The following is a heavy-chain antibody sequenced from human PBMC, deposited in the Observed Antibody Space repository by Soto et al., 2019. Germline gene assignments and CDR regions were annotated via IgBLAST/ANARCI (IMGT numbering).Heavy chain of an antibody. D-gene: IGHD5-12*01. CDR3: ARDLKSPRRDGYNRAFGY. V-gene: IGHV3-30*03. CDR1: GFTFSSYG. CDR2: ISYDGSNK. Sequence: GGSLRLSCAASGFTFSSYGMHWVRQAPGKGLEWVAVISYDGSNKYYADSVKGRFTISRDNSKNTLYLQMNSLRAEDTAVYYCARDLKSPRRDGYNRAFGYWGQGTLVTVSS. J-gene: IGHJ4*02.